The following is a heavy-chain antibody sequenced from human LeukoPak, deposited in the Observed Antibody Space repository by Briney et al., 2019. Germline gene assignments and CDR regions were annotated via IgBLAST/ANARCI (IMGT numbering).Heavy chain of an antibody. Sequence: ASVKVSCKASGYTFTGYYMHRVRQAPGQGLEWMGWINPNSGGTNYAQKFQGRVTMTRDTSISTAYMELSRLRSDDTAVYYCAREGADIVVVPAAHDYWGQGTLVTVSS. CDR2: INPNSGGT. CDR3: AREGADIVVVPAAHDY. J-gene: IGHJ4*02. D-gene: IGHD2-2*01. CDR1: GYTFTGYY. V-gene: IGHV1-2*02.